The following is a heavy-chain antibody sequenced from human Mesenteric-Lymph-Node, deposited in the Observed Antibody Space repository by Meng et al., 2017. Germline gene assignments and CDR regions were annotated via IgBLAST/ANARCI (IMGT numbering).Heavy chain of an antibody. CDR1: AFSSKNYD. Sequence: GESLKISCEESAFSSKNYDMTCVRQDPGKGLEWVANIKQDGSEKYYVDSVKGRFTISRDNAKNSLYLQMNSLRAEDTAVYYCARVHSNYYDSSGDLDYWGQGTLVTVSS. J-gene: IGHJ4*02. V-gene: IGHV3-7*01. CDR2: IKQDGSEK. CDR3: ARVHSNYYDSSGDLDY. D-gene: IGHD3-22*01.